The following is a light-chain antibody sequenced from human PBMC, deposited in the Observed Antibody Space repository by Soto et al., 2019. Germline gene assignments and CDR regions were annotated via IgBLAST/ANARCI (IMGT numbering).Light chain of an antibody. CDR1: SSNIGAGYD. CDR2: NNN. CDR3: QSYDSSLSGNV. Sequence: QSVLTQPPSVSGAPGQRVTISCTGSSSNIGAGYDVHWYQQLPGTAPKLLIYNNNNRPSGVPDRFPGSKSGTSASLAITGLQAEDEADYYCQSYDSSLSGNVFGPGTKLTVL. V-gene: IGLV1-40*01. J-gene: IGLJ1*01.